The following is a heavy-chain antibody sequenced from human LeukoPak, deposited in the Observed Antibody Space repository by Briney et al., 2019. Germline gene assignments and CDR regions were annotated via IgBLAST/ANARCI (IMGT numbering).Heavy chain of an antibody. D-gene: IGHD4-17*01. V-gene: IGHV3-23*01. J-gene: IGHJ4*02. Sequence: GGSLRLSCAASGFTFSSYAMSWVRQAPGKGLEWVSAISGSGGSTYYADSVKGRFTISRDNAKNSLYLQMNSLRAEDTAVYYCARHDYGLFDYWGQGTLVTASS. CDR3: ARHDYGLFDY. CDR2: ISGSGGST. CDR1: GFTFSSYA.